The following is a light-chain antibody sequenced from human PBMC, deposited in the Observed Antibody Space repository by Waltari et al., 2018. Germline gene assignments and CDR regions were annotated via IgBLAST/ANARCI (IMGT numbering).Light chain of an antibody. J-gene: IGKJ1*01. CDR2: ASS. V-gene: IGKV1-5*03. Sequence: DVQMTQSPSTLSASVGDRVTITCRASQSVSVWLAWYQQKPGKAPNLLNYASSSLESGVPSRFSGSGSGTEFTLTISGLQPDDFATYYCQQYNSYSTFGQGTKVEIK. CDR3: QQYNSYST. CDR1: QSVSVW.